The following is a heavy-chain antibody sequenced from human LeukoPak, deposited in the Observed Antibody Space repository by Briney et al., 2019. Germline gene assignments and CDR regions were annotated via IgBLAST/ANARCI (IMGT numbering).Heavy chain of an antibody. CDR2: ISSSSSYT. CDR3: ARVRVGVVTL. Sequence: GGSLRLSCAASGCTFDDYGMSWIRQAPGKGLEWVSYISSSSSYTNYADSVKGRFTISRDNAKNSLYLQMNSLRAEDTAVYYCARVRVGVVTLWGQGTLVTVSS. CDR1: GCTFDDYG. V-gene: IGHV3-11*05. J-gene: IGHJ4*02. D-gene: IGHD2-21*02.